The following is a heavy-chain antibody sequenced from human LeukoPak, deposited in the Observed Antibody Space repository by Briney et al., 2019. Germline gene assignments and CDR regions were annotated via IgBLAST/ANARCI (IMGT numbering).Heavy chain of an antibody. CDR1: GGSISSSTYY. V-gene: IGHV4-39*01. J-gene: IGHJ6*02. D-gene: IGHD2/OR15-2a*01. CDR2: VEYSGIT. Sequence: SETLSLTCSVSGGSISSSTYYWGWIRQPPGKGLEWIGSVEYSGITYYSPPLKSRVTISADTSKNQFSLKLSSVTAADTAVYYCAKHLSIYYGMDVWGQGTTVTVSS. CDR3: AKHLSIYYGMDV.